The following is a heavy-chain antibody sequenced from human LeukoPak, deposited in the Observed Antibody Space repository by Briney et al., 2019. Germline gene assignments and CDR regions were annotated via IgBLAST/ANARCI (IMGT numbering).Heavy chain of an antibody. J-gene: IGHJ6*03. CDR3: ARVPLYDFWSGYLPPYYYMDI. CDR2: IYTSGST. D-gene: IGHD3-3*01. Sequence: SETLSLTCTVSGGSISSGSYYWSWLRQPAGKGLEWLGRIYTSGSTNYNPSLKSRVTISVDTSKNQFSLKPSSVTAADTAVYYCARVPLYDFWSGYLPPYYYMDIWGKGTTVTVSS. V-gene: IGHV4-61*02. CDR1: GGSISSGSYY.